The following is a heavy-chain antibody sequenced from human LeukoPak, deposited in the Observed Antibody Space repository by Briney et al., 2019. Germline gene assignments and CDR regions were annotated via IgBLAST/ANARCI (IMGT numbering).Heavy chain of an antibody. D-gene: IGHD1-26*01. V-gene: IGHV4-59*01. CDR1: GGSISSYY. Sequence: PSETLSLTCTVSGGSISSYYWSWIRQPPGKGLEWIGYIYYSGSTNYNPSLKSRVTISVDTSKNQFSLKLSSVTAADTAVYYCARERGATPHFDCWGQGTLVTVSS. J-gene: IGHJ4*02. CDR3: ARERGATPHFDC. CDR2: IYYSGST.